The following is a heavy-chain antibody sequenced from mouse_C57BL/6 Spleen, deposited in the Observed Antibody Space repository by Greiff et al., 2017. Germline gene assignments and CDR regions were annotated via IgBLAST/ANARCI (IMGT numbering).Heavy chain of an antibody. Sequence: QVQLKESGAELVRPGASVTLSCKASGYTFTDYEMHWVKQTPVHGLEWIGAIDPETGGTAYNQKFKGKAILTADKSSSTAYMELRILTSEDSAVYYWTRGYYGNYAWFADWGQGTLVTVSA. CDR3: TRGYYGNYAWFAD. D-gene: IGHD2-1*01. V-gene: IGHV1-15*01. CDR1: GYTFTDYE. J-gene: IGHJ3*01. CDR2: IDPETGGT.